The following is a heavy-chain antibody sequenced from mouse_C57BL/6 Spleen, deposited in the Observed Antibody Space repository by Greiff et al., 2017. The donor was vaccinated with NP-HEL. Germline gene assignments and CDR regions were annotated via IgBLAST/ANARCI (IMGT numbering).Heavy chain of an antibody. D-gene: IGHD2-3*01. CDR3: ARKDYDGYYGFAY. J-gene: IGHJ3*01. CDR1: GFTFSDYY. Sequence: DVKLVESGGGLVQPGGSLKLSCAASGFTFSDYYMYWVRQTPEKRLEWVAYISNGGGSTYYPDTVKGRFTISRDNAKNTLYLQMSRLKSEDTAMYYCARKDYDGYYGFAYWGQGTLVTVSA. CDR2: ISNGGGST. V-gene: IGHV5-12*01.